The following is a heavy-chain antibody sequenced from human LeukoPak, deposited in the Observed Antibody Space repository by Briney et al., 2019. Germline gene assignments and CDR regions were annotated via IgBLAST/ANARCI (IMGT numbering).Heavy chain of an antibody. CDR2: IYPGDSDA. CDR1: GYRFTSSW. D-gene: IGHD3-22*01. J-gene: IGHJ4*02. Sequence: GESLKISCKGSGYRFTSSWIGWVRQMPGKGLEWMGIIYPGDSDARYSPSFQGQVTISADKSINTAYLQWSSLKASDTAMYHCARHSSSGYYYLDYWGQGTLVTVSS. CDR3: ARHSSSGYYYLDY. V-gene: IGHV5-51*01.